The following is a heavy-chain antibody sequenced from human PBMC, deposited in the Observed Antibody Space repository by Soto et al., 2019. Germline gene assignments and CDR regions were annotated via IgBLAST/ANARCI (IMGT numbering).Heavy chain of an antibody. J-gene: IGHJ5*02. CDR1: GFTFSSYS. CDR2: ISSSSSYI. D-gene: IGHD2-2*01. CDR3: ARDLLSIVVVPAAKGEWFDP. V-gene: IGHV3-21*01. Sequence: VQLVESGGGLVKPGGSLRLSCAASGFTFSSYSMNWVRQAPGKGLEWVSSISSSSSYIYYADSVKGRFTISRDNAKNSLYLQMNSLRAEDTAVYYCARDLLSIVVVPAAKGEWFDPWGQVTLVTVSS.